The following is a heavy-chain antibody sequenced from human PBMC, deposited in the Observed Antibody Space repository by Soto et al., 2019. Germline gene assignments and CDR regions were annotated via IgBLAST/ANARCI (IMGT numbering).Heavy chain of an antibody. J-gene: IGHJ6*02. Sequence: LRLSCAASGFTFSSYAMSWVLQAPGKGLECVSAISGSGGSTYYADSVKGRFTISRDNSKNTLYLQMNSLRAEDTAVYYCAKSIAAFRPDYYYYGMDVWGQGTTVTVSS. D-gene: IGHD6-6*01. V-gene: IGHV3-23*01. CDR3: AKSIAAFRPDYYYYGMDV. CDR1: GFTFSSYA. CDR2: ISGSGGST.